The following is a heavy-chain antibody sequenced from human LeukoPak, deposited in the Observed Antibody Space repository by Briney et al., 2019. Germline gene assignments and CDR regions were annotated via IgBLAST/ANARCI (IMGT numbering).Heavy chain of an antibody. CDR1: GYTFTSYY. CDR3: ARDQGGYSYGSYYFDY. D-gene: IGHD5-18*01. J-gene: IGHJ4*02. Sequence: SVKVSCKASGYTFTSYYMHWVRQAPGQGLEWMGGIIPIFGTANYAQKFQGRVTITADESTSTAYMELSSLRSEDTAVYYCARDQGGYSYGSYYFDYWGQGTLVTVSS. CDR2: IIPIFGTA. V-gene: IGHV1-69*13.